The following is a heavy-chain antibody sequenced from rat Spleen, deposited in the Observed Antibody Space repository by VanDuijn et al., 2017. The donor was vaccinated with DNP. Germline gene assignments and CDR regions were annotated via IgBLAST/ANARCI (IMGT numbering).Heavy chain of an antibody. Sequence: EVQLVESGGGLVQPGRSLKLSCAASGFTFSDYYMAWVRQAPAEGLECVAYISYHGGNTYYGDSVKGRFTISRDNAENTLYLQMYSLRSEDMATYYCVRWDYGIYGFDYWGQGVMVTVSS. J-gene: IGHJ2*01. CDR3: VRWDYGIYGFDY. CDR2: ISYHGGNT. D-gene: IGHD1-11*01. V-gene: IGHV5-22*01. CDR1: GFTFSDYY.